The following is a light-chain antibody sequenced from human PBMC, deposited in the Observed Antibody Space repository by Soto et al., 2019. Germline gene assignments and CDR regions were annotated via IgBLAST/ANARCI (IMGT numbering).Light chain of an antibody. CDR2: GAS. CDR3: QQYAYAPLT. CDR1: ENVEKNY. J-gene: IGKJ4*01. Sequence: EIVLTQSPVTLSLSPGESATLSCRASENVEKNYIAWFQHKPGQAPTLLIYGASIRVTGVPDRFSGSGSGTDFTLTVSRLEPEDFAVFYCQQYAYAPLTFGGGTKVDIK. V-gene: IGKV3-20*01.